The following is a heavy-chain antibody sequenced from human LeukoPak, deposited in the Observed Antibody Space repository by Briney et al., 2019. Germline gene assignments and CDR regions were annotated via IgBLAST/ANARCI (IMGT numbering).Heavy chain of an antibody. Sequence: GASLRLSCAASGFTFNSYAMSWVRQAPGKGLEWVSAISGSGGSTYYADSVKGRFTISRDNSKNTLYLQMNSLRAEDTAVYYCAKERVAGTCYYYYGMDVWGQGTTVTVSS. CDR3: AKERVAGTCYYYYGMDV. D-gene: IGHD6-19*01. CDR1: GFTFNSYA. J-gene: IGHJ6*02. V-gene: IGHV3-23*01. CDR2: ISGSGGST.